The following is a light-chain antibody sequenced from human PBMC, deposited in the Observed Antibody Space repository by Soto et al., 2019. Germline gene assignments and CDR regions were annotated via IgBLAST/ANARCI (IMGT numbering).Light chain of an antibody. CDR2: DAS. Sequence: EIVLTQSPGTLSLSPGERATLSCRASQSVSSYLAWYQQKPGQAPRLLIYDASTRATGISARFSGSGSGTRVPLSICSLEPEDFAVYYFQQRSKWPVTFGQGTRVEV. J-gene: IGKJ1*01. CDR1: QSVSSY. V-gene: IGKV3-11*01. CDR3: QQRSKWPVT.